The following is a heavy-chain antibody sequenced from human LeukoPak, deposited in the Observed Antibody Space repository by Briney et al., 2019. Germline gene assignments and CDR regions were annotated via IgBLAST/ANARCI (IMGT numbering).Heavy chain of an antibody. V-gene: IGHV3-30-3*01. D-gene: IGHD6-19*01. CDR3: ARGSGIAVAGTSSPFHH. Sequence: GRSLRLSCAASGFTFSSYAMHWVRQAPGKGLEWVAVISYDGSNKYYADSVKGRFTISRDNSKNTLYLQMNSLRAEDTAVYYCARGSGIAVAGTSSPFHHWGQGTLVTVSS. CDR1: GFTFSSYA. CDR2: ISYDGSNK. J-gene: IGHJ4*02.